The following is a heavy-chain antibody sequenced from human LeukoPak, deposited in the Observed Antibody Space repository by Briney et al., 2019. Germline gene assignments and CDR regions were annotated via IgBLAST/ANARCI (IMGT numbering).Heavy chain of an antibody. J-gene: IGHJ4*02. V-gene: IGHV3-64D*06. D-gene: IGHD1-26*01. CDR3: VKGDFLTKGSVVNY. CDR1: GFIFSRYS. CDR2: ISTGGGT. Sequence: PGGSLRLSCSASGFIFSRYSMHWVRQAPGKGLEYVSGISTGGGTYYADSVKGRFTVSRDNSKNTLYLQMSSLRTEDTAVYYCVKGDFLTKGSVVNYWGQGTLVTVSS.